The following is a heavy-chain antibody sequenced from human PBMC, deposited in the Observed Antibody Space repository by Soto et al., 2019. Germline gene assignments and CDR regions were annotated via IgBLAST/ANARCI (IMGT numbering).Heavy chain of an antibody. V-gene: IGHV4-4*07. CDR2: IYSSGGT. Sequence: SETLSLTCTVSGGSISSYYWSWIRQPAGKGLEWIGRIYSSGGTNYNPSLESRVTMSVDTSKKRFSLKLNSVTAADTAMYYCARRYSSSTTFNWFDPWGQGTLVTVSS. CDR1: GGSISSYY. D-gene: IGHD6-6*01. J-gene: IGHJ5*02. CDR3: ARRYSSSTTFNWFDP.